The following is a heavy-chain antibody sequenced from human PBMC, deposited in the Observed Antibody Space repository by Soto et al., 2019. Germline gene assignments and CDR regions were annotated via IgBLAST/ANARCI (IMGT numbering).Heavy chain of an antibody. CDR2: IYHSGST. V-gene: IGHV4-30-2*01. CDR3: ARVPSP. CDR1: GGSISSGGYS. J-gene: IGHJ5*02. Sequence: QLQLRVSGSGLVKPSQTLSLTCAVSGGSISSGGYSWSWIRQPPGKGLEWIGYIYHSGSTYYNPSLKSRVTISVDRSKNQFSLKLSSVTAADTAVYYCARVPSPWGQGTLVTVSS.